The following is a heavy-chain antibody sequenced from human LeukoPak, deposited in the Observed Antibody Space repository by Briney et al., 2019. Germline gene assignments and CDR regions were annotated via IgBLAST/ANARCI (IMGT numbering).Heavy chain of an antibody. Sequence: GGSLRLSCAASGFIFSSYSMNWVRQAPGKGLEWVSSITSSSSYIYYADSVKGRFTISRDNAKNSLYLQMNSLRAEDTAVYYCARDLADYGGPTAGAWGQGILVTVSS. CDR3: ARDLADYGGPTAGA. V-gene: IGHV3-21*01. CDR2: ITSSSSYI. D-gene: IGHD4-23*01. J-gene: IGHJ5*02. CDR1: GFIFSSYS.